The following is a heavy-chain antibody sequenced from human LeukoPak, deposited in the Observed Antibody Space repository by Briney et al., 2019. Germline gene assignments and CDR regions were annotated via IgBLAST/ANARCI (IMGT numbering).Heavy chain of an antibody. V-gene: IGHV4-38-2*01. CDR2: IYHSGST. D-gene: IGHD1-26*01. Sequence: SETLSLTCAVSGYSISSGYYWGWIRQPPGKGLEWIGSIYHSGSTYYNPSLKSRVAISVDTSKNQFSLRLSSVTAADTAVYYCARLDGSYRLGAFDIWGQGTMVTVSS. CDR1: GYSISSGYY. CDR3: ARLDGSYRLGAFDI. J-gene: IGHJ3*02.